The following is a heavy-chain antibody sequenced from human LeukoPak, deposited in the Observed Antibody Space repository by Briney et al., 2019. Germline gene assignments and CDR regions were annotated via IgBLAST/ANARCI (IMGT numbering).Heavy chain of an antibody. Sequence: ASVKVSCKASGYTFTSYDINWVRQAPGQGLEWMGWMNPNSGNTGYAQKFQGRVTMTRDTSISTAYMELSSLRSGDTAVYYCARELVVAAQGALGYWGQGTLVTVSS. CDR2: MNPNSGNT. CDR3: ARELVVAAQGALGY. V-gene: IGHV1-8*01. D-gene: IGHD2-15*01. CDR1: GYTFTSYD. J-gene: IGHJ4*02.